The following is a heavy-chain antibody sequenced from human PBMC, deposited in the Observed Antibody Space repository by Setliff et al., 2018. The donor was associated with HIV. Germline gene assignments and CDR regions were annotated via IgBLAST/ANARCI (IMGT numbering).Heavy chain of an antibody. CDR3: ARGTWIQLSALALFDY. CDR1: GGSISSGGYY. CDR2: IYYSGST. V-gene: IGHV4-31*03. D-gene: IGHD5-18*01. Sequence: PSETLSLTCTVSGGSISSGGYYWSWIRQHPGKGLEWIGYIYYSGSTYYNPSLKSRLTMSVDPSKNRFSLRLNSVTAADTAVYYCARGTWIQLSALALFDYWGQGTLVTVSS. J-gene: IGHJ4*02.